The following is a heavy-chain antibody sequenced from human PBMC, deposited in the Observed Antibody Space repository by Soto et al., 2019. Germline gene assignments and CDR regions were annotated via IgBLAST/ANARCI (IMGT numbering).Heavy chain of an antibody. J-gene: IGHJ4*02. Sequence: ASVKVSCKASGYTFTSYGISWVRQAPGQGLEWMGWISAYNGNTNYAQKLQGRVTMTTDTSTSTAYMELRSLRSDDKAVYYCARDKEKWMVNRGFAYWGQGTMVTVSS. CDR3: ARDKEKWMVNRGFAY. V-gene: IGHV1-18*01. CDR2: ISAYNGNT. CDR1: GYTFTSYG. D-gene: IGHD6-19*01.